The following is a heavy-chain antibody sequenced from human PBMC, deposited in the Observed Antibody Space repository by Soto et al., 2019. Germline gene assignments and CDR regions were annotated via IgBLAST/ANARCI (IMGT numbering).Heavy chain of an antibody. CDR2: IYYSGST. J-gene: IGHJ5*02. V-gene: IGHV4-59*01. D-gene: IGHD3-10*01. CDR3: ARAPNYYCRLGWFDP. CDR1: GGSISSYY. Sequence: QVQLQESGPGLVKPSETLSLTCTVSGGSISSYYWSWIRQPPGKGLEWIGYIYYSGSTNYNPSLKSRVTISVDTSKHQFSLKLSSVTAADTAVYYGARAPNYYCRLGWFDPWGQGTLVTVSS.